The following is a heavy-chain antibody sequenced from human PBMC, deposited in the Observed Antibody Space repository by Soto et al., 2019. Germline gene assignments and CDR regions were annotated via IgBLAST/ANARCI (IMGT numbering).Heavy chain of an antibody. Sequence: QVHLQESGPGLVKPSETLSLTCTVSGGSIRSYYWTWIRQPPGKGLEWIGYSHYSGNTNFNASLKSRVIMSIDTSKNQFSLKMRSVPAADAAVYYCPRSGPAAVYYWGQGTLVTVSS. CDR3: PRSGPAAVYY. J-gene: IGHJ4*02. V-gene: IGHV4-59*01. D-gene: IGHD6-13*01. CDR2: SHYSGNT. CDR1: GGSIRSYY.